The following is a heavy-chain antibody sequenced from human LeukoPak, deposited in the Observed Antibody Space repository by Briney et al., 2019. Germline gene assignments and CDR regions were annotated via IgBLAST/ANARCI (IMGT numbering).Heavy chain of an antibody. J-gene: IGHJ6*03. CDR2: IKSKTEGRTT. V-gene: IGHV3-15*01. CDR1: GLTFSNAW. D-gene: IGHD6-19*01. CDR3: TTGISGWYNYYYYYYYMDV. Sequence: GGSLRLSWAASGLTFSNAWMSWVRQAPGKGREWVGRIKSKTEGRTTDYGARVKDKFTISRDEAKKRVYMQRKRLKTEDTAVYYCTTGISGWYNYYYYYYYMDVWGKGTTVTVSS.